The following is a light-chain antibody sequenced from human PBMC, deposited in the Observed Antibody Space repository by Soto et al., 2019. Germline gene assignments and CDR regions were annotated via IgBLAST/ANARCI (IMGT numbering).Light chain of an antibody. Sequence: QSALTQPASVSGSPGQSITISCTGTSSDVGGYNYVSWYQQHPGKAPKLMIYDVSNRPSGVSNRFSGSKSGNTASLTIFGLQVEDEADYYCSSYTSSSTLYVFGTGTKVTAL. V-gene: IGLV2-14*01. J-gene: IGLJ1*01. CDR1: SSDVGGYNY. CDR2: DVS. CDR3: SSYTSSSTLYV.